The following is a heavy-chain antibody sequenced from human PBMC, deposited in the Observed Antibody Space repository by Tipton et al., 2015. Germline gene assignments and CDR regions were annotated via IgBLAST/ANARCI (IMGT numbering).Heavy chain of an antibody. CDR2: IYYSGST. CDR1: SGSIRSSDDY. CDR3: AKTHGAYDWYLDH. D-gene: IGHD5-12*01. J-gene: IGHJ4*02. V-gene: IGHV4-39*07. Sequence: TLSLTCTVSSGSIRSSDDYWSWLRQPPGKGLEWIGSIYYSGSTYYNPSLKSRVTISADTSKNQFSLKLSSVTAADTAVYFCAKTHGAYDWYLDHWGQGTLVTVSS.